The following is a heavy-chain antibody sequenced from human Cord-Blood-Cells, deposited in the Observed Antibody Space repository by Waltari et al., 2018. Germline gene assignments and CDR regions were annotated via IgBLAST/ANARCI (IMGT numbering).Heavy chain of an antibody. Sequence: QVQLVESGGGVVQPGRSLRLSCAASGFTFSSYAMHWVRQAPGKGLGWVAVISYDGSNKYYADSVKGRFTISRDNSKNTLYLQMNSLRAEDTAVYYCARDCKKGGRYYYGMDVWGQGTTVTVSS. D-gene: IGHD2-15*01. CDR2: ISYDGSNK. J-gene: IGHJ6*02. CDR1: GFTFSSYA. V-gene: IGHV3-30-3*01. CDR3: ARDCKKGGRYYYGMDV.